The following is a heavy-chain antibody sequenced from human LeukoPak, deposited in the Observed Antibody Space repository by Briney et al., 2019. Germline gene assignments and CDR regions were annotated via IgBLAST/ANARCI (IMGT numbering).Heavy chain of an antibody. J-gene: IGHJ4*02. D-gene: IGHD3-10*01. CDR3: AKRGPIYSSTPGNYFDY. Sequence: SGGSLRLSCAASGFTFSSYAMHWVRQAPGKGLEWVAVISYDGSNKYYADSVKGRFTISRDNSKNTLYLQMKALRDEDTATYYCAKRGPIYSSTPGNYFDYWGQGTLVTVSS. CDR2: ISYDGSNK. V-gene: IGHV3-30-3*01. CDR1: GFTFSSYA.